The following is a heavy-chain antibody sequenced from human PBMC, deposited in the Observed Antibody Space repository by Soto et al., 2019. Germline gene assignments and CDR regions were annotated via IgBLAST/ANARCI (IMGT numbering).Heavy chain of an antibody. CDR2: ISYDGDSI. D-gene: IGHD6-19*01. J-gene: IGHJ4*02. V-gene: IGHV3-30-3*01. CDR1: GFTFSSYA. CDR3: AAAEQWLADPFDY. Sequence: PGGSLRLSCAAAGFTFSSYAMHWVRQAPGKGLEWVAVISYDGDSIFYTDSVKGRFTISRDNSKNTLYLQMNSLRAEDTAVYYCAAAEQWLADPFDYWGQGTLVTVSS.